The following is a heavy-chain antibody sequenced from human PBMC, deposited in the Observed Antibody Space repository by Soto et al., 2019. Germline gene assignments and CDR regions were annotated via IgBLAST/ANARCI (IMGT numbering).Heavy chain of an antibody. J-gene: IGHJ6*02. CDR1: GYIFSNYG. V-gene: IGHV3-30*18. D-gene: IGHD3-16*01. CDR2: TSYDGSKK. CDR3: AKWGRSGHGMDV. Sequence: QVQLVESGGGVVQPGRSLRLSCAASGYIFSNYGMHWVREAPGKGLEGVAVTSYDGSKKYYADSVKGRFTISKDNSKNTVYLQMNSLRIEDTAVYYCAKWGRSGHGMDVWGQGTTVTVSS.